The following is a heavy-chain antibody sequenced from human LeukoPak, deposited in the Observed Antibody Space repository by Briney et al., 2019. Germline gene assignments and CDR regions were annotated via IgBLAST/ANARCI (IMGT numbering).Heavy chain of an antibody. CDR3: AREGRRYDILTGPFYYFDY. CDR2: ISGSGGST. J-gene: IGHJ4*02. CDR1: GFTFSSFA. D-gene: IGHD3-9*01. Sequence: AGGSLRLSCAASGFTFSSFAMSWVRQAPGKGLDWVSAISGSGGSTYYADSVKGRFTISRDNAKNSLYLQMNSLRAEDTAVYYCAREGRRYDILTGPFYYFDYWGQGTLVTVSS. V-gene: IGHV3-23*01.